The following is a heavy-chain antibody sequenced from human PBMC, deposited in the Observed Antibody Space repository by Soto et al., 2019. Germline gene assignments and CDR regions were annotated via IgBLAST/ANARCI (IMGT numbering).Heavy chain of an antibody. Sequence: QLQLQESGPGLVKPSETLSLTCSVSGGSISGSSYHWGWIRQPPGKGLEWIGNVRYGGSTYYNPSLKSRVTMSVDTSNNQFSQKLTSVSATDTAVYYCARQQLSGSSCVVYWGQGTLVTVSS. J-gene: IGHJ4*02. CDR2: VRYGGST. CDR3: ARQQLSGSSCVVY. D-gene: IGHD6-6*01. CDR1: GGSISGSSYH. V-gene: IGHV4-39*01.